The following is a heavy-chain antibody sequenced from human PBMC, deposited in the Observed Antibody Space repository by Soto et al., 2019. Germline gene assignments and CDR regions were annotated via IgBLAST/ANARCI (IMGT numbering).Heavy chain of an antibody. CDR2: IVVGSGNT. D-gene: IGHD4-4*01. J-gene: IGHJ6*02. V-gene: IGHV1-58*02. CDR1: GGTFSSYA. CDR3: AAERHSNRYYYYGMDV. Sequence: GASVKVSCKASGGTFSSYAISWVRQAPGQGLEWIGWIVVGSGNTNYAQKFQERVTITRDMSTSTAYMGLSSLRSEDTAVYYCAAERHSNRYYYYGMDVWGQGTTVTVSS.